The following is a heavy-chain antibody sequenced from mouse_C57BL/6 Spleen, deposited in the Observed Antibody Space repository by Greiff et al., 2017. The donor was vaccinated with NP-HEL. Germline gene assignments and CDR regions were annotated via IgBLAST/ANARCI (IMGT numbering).Heavy chain of an antibody. V-gene: IGHV5-6*01. CDR2: ISSGGSST. CDR3: ARIYDGYSNWYFDV. D-gene: IGHD2-3*01. CDR1: GFTFSSYG. Sequence: EVHLVESGGDLVKPGGSLKLSCAASGFTFSSYGMSWVRQTPDKRLEWVATISSGGSSTYYPDSVKGRFTISRDNAKNTLYLQMSSLKSEDTAMYYCARIYDGYSNWYFDVWGTGTTVTVSS. J-gene: IGHJ1*03.